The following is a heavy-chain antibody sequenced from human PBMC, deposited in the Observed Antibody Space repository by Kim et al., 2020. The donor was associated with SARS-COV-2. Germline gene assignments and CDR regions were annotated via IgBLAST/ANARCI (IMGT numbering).Heavy chain of an antibody. CDR1: GFTFSSYA. Sequence: GGSLRLSCAASGFTFSSYAMHWVRQAPGKGLEWVAVISYDGSNKYYADSVKGRFTISRDNSKNTLYLQMNSLRAEDTAVYYCVRGMVRAHTRGMDVWGQGTTVTVSS. D-gene: IGHD3-10*01. J-gene: IGHJ6*02. CDR2: ISYDGSNK. V-gene: IGHV3-30*04. CDR3: VRGMVRAHTRGMDV.